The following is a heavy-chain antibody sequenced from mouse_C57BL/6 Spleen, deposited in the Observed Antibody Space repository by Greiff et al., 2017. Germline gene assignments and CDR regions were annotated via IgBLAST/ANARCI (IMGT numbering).Heavy chain of an antibody. CDR3: ARGFYYGSSLSFDY. CDR2: IDPSDSYT. CDR1: GYTFTSYW. J-gene: IGHJ2*01. D-gene: IGHD1-1*01. V-gene: IGHV1-50*01. Sequence: VQLQQPGAELVKPGASVKLSCKASGYTFTSYWMQWVNQRPGQGLEWIGEIDPSDSYTNYNQKFKGKATLTVDTSSSTAYMQLSSLTSEDSAVYYCARGFYYGSSLSFDYWGQGTTLTVSS.